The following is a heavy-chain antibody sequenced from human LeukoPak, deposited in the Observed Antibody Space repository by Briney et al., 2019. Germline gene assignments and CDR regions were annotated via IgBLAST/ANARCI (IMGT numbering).Heavy chain of an antibody. J-gene: IGHJ6*02. CDR3: ARVISGSGSYFGMDV. Sequence: ASVKVSCKASGYTFTGYYMQWVRQAPGQGLEWMGWINPNSGGTNYAQKFQGRVAMTSDTSISTAYMELSRLRSDDTAVYYCARVISGSGSYFGMDVWGQGTTVTVSS. V-gene: IGHV1-2*02. D-gene: IGHD3-10*01. CDR1: GYTFTGYY. CDR2: INPNSGGT.